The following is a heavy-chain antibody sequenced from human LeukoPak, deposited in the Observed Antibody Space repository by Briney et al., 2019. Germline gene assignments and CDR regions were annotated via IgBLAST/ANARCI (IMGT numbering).Heavy chain of an antibody. V-gene: IGHV3-23*01. CDR3: ENHGYNYDSVDY. CDR2: ISGSGGST. J-gene: IGHJ4*02. CDR1: GFTFSSYS. Sequence: GGSLRLSCAASGFTFSSYSMSWVRQAPWKGLEWVSAISGSGGSTYYADSVKGRFTISRDNSKNTLYLQMNSLRAEDTAVYYCENHGYNYDSVDYWGQGTLVTVSS. D-gene: IGHD5-24*01.